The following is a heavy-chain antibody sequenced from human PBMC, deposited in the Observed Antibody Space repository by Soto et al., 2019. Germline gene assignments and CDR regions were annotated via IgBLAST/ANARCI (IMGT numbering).Heavy chain of an antibody. Sequence: QVQLVESGGGVVQPGRSLRLSCAASGFTFSSYGMHWVRQAPGKGLEWVAVIWYDGSNKYYADSVKGRFTISRDNSKNTLYLQMNSLRAEDTAVYYCARDRGSRSSAFDIWGQGTMVTVSS. V-gene: IGHV3-33*01. D-gene: IGHD2-15*01. CDR3: ARDRGSRSSAFDI. CDR2: IWYDGSNK. J-gene: IGHJ3*02. CDR1: GFTFSSYG.